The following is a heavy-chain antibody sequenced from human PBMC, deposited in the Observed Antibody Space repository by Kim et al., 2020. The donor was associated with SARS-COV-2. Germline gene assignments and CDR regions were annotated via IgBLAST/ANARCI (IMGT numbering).Heavy chain of an antibody. CDR2: INPSGGST. CDR1: GYTFTSYY. J-gene: IGHJ6*02. CDR3: ARASRITMLVVLTAYGMDV. Sequence: ASVKVSCKASGYTFTSYYMHWVRQAPGQGLEWMGIINPSGGSTSYAQKFQGRVTMTRDTSTSTVYMELSSLRSEDTAVYYCARASRITMLVVLTAYGMDVWGQRTTFTVSS. V-gene: IGHV1-46*01. D-gene: IGHD3-22*01.